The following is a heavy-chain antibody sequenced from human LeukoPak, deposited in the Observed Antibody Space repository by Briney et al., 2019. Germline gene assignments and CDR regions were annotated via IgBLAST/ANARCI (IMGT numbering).Heavy chain of an antibody. CDR1: GGSFSGYY. D-gene: IGHD6-13*01. J-gene: IGHJ4*02. CDR3: ARRYSSIFFGY. V-gene: IGHV4-34*01. CDR2: INHSGST. Sequence: PSETLSLTCAVYGGSFSGYYWSWIRQPPGKGQEWIGEINHSGSTNYNPSLKSRVTISVDTSKNQFSLKLSSVTAADTAVYYCARRYSSIFFGYWGQGTLVTVSS.